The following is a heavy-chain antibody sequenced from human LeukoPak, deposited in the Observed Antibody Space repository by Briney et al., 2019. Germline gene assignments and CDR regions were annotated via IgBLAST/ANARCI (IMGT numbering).Heavy chain of an antibody. Sequence: GGSLRLSCAASGFTFSSYSMNWVRQAPGKGLEWVANIKQDGSEKYYVDSVKGRFTISRDNAKNSLYLQMNSLRAEDTAVYYCVMYSRADYWGQGTLVTVSS. D-gene: IGHD6-13*01. V-gene: IGHV3-7*01. CDR2: IKQDGSEK. CDR3: VMYSRADY. J-gene: IGHJ4*02. CDR1: GFTFSSYS.